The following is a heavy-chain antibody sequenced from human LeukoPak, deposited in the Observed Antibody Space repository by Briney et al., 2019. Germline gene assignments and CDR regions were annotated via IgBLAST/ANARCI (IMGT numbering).Heavy chain of an antibody. D-gene: IGHD3-10*01. CDR2: IYYSGST. CDR3: ARDFTMVRGARGLNWFDP. CDR1: GGSISSYY. V-gene: IGHV4-59*12. Sequence: PSETLSLTCTVSGGSISSYYWSWIRRPPGKGLEWIGYIYYSGSTNYNPSLKSRVTMSVDTSKNQFSLKLSSVTAADTAVYYCARDFTMVRGARGLNWFDPWGQGTLVTVSS. J-gene: IGHJ5*02.